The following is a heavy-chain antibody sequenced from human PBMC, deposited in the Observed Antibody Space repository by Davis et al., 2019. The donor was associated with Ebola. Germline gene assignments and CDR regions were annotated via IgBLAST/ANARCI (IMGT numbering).Heavy chain of an antibody. D-gene: IGHD3-9*01. Sequence: SETLSLTCAVNGGSFTGYYWTWIRQPPGKGLEWIGEIIHSGSANYNPSLKSRVTISVDKSKNQFSLKLSSVTAADTAVYYCARGRYFDWLLLAPYYYYGMDVWGQGTTVTVSS. CDR3: ARGRYFDWLLLAPYYYYGMDV. CDR1: GGSFTGYY. CDR2: IIHSGSA. J-gene: IGHJ6*02. V-gene: IGHV4-34*01.